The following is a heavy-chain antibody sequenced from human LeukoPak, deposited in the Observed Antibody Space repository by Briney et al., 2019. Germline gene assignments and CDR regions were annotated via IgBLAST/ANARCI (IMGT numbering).Heavy chain of an antibody. D-gene: IGHD4-17*01. CDR2: IIPMFGTA. V-gene: IGHV1-69*05. Sequence: ASVKVSCKASGGTFSNYSISWVRQAPGQGLAGMGGIIPMFGTANYAQKFQGRVTMTTDTSTSTAYMELRSLRSDDKAVYYCARDYGIQNPYDAFDIWGQGTMVTVSS. J-gene: IGHJ3*02. CDR1: GGTFSNYS. CDR3: ARDYGIQNPYDAFDI.